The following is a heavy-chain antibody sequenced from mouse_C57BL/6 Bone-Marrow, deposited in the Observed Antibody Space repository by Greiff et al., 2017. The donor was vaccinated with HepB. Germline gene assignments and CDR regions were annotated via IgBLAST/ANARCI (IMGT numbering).Heavy chain of an antibody. D-gene: IGHD2-3*01. CDR3: ARSDGYYVLYFDY. J-gene: IGHJ2*01. CDR2: IYPGSGST. Sequence: QVQLQQPGAELVKPGASAKISCKASGYTFTSYWITWVKQRPGQGLEWIGDIYPGSGSTNYNEKFKSKATLTVDTSSSTAYMQLSSLTSEDSAVYYCARSDGYYVLYFDYWGQGTTLTVSS. CDR1: GYTFTSYW. V-gene: IGHV1-55*01.